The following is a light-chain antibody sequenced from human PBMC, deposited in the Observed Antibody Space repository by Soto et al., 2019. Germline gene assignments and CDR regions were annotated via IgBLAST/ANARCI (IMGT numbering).Light chain of an antibody. CDR1: QSVGSSY. V-gene: IGKV3-20*01. CDR2: GVS. J-gene: IGKJ1*01. Sequence: EIVLTQSPGTLSLSPGERDTLSCRASQSVGSSYLAWYQQKPGQAPRLLISGVSSRATGIPDRFSGSGSGTDFTLTISRLEPEDFAVYYCQQYGDSPWTFGKGTKVEIK. CDR3: QQYGDSPWT.